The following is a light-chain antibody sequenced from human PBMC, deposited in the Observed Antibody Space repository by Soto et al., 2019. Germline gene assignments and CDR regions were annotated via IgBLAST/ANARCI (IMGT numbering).Light chain of an antibody. CDR2: DAS. CDR3: QQSFSSLLS. J-gene: IGKJ4*01. CDR1: QTISTY. Sequence: DIQMTQSPSSLSASVGDRVTITCRASQTISTYVTWYQQKPGKAPKALISDASTLQSGVPSRFSGSGSGTDFTLIISSLQPEDIATYYCQQSFSSLLSFGGGTLVEIK. V-gene: IGKV1-39*01.